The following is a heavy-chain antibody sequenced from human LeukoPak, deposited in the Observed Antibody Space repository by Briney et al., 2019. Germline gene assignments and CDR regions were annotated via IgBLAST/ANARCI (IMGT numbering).Heavy chain of an antibody. CDR3: ARVWEYSSSSDLDY. D-gene: IGHD6-6*01. CDR2: INPKNAGT. J-gene: IGHJ4*02. Sequence: GASVKVSCKASGYTFTGHYIHWVRQAPGQGLEWMGWINPKNAGTNYAQKFQGRVTMTRDTSISTAYMELSRLRSDDAAVYYCARVWEYSSSSDLDYWGQGTLVTVSS. CDR1: GYTFTGHY. V-gene: IGHV1-2*02.